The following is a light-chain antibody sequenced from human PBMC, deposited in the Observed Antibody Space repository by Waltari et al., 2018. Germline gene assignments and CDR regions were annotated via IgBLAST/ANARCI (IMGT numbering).Light chain of an antibody. J-gene: IGKJ1*01. Sequence: AIQMTQSPSSLSASVGYRVPITCRASQGIRYDLGWYQQKPGKAPKLLIFAASTLQSGVPSRFSGSGSGTDFTLTISSLQPEDFATYYCLQDYNYPWTFGQGTKVEIK. CDR2: AAS. CDR1: QGIRYD. CDR3: LQDYNYPWT. V-gene: IGKV1-6*01.